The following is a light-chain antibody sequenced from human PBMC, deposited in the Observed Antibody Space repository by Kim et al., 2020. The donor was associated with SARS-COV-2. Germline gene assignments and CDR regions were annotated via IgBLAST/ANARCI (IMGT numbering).Light chain of an antibody. CDR1: SLRSYY. J-gene: IGLJ1*01. V-gene: IGLV3-19*01. Sequence: SSELTQDPAVSVALGQTVRITCQGDSLRSYYASWYQQKPGQAPVLVIYGKNNRPSGIPDRFSGSCSGNTASLTITGAQAEDEADYYCNSRDSSHYVFGTGTKVTVL. CDR3: NSRDSSHYV. CDR2: GKN.